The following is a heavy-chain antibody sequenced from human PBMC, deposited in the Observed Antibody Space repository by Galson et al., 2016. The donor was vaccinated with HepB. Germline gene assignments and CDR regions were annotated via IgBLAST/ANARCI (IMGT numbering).Heavy chain of an antibody. CDR3: AREQGYDCSKMVCYQRPNWYDP. Sequence: SLRLSCAASGFTFTRDLMAWVRQTPGKGLEWVANINQDGSEKYYLDSVKGRFSISRDNAKNSVYLQMSSLRAEDTAVYFCAREQGYDCSKMVCYQRPNWYDPWGQGTLVTVSS. J-gene: IGHJ5*02. CDR1: GFTFTRDL. V-gene: IGHV3-7*01. D-gene: IGHD2-2*01. CDR2: INQDGSEK.